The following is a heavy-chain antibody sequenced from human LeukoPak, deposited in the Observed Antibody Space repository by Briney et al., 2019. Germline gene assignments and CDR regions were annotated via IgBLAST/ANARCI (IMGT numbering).Heavy chain of an antibody. CDR3: AGGYYGSGSYYKGKATPYYYYMDV. CDR2: IIPIFGTA. CDR1: GGTFSSYA. V-gene: IGHV1-69*13. J-gene: IGHJ6*03. D-gene: IGHD3-10*01. Sequence: SVKVSCKASGGTFSSYAISWVRQAPGQGLEWMGGIIPIFGTANYAQKFQGRVTITADESTSTAYMELSSLRSEDTAVYYCAGGYYGSGSYYKGKATPYYYYMDVWGKGTTVTVSS.